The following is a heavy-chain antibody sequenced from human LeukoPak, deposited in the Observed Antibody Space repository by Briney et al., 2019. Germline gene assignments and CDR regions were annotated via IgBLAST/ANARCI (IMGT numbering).Heavy chain of an antibody. V-gene: IGHV3-23*01. CDR1: GFTFSNYA. CDR3: ARDPNGDCIGAFEF. Sequence: PGGSLRLSCVASGFTFSNYAGMWVRQAPGQGLEWVSAITGGGTTRYADSVKGRFTISRDNSKNTLYLQMNSLRVEDTAQYFCARDPNGDCIGAFEFWGQGTGVTVSS. CDR2: ITGGGTT. J-gene: IGHJ3*01. D-gene: IGHD2-21*02.